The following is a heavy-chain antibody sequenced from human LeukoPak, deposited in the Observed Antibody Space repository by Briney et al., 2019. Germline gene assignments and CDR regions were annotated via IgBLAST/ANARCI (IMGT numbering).Heavy chain of an antibody. J-gene: IGHJ1*01. Sequence: AGGSLRLSCAASGFTFNIYAMNWVRQAPGKGLEWVAHINPDGRDTYYVDSVKGRFTISRDNAQNSMYLQMNSLRVEDTAVYYCTSWGDTTAEYFQRWGQGTLVTVSS. V-gene: IGHV3-7*01. CDR2: INPDGRDT. D-gene: IGHD2-21*02. CDR3: TSWGDTTAEYFQR. CDR1: GFTFNIYA.